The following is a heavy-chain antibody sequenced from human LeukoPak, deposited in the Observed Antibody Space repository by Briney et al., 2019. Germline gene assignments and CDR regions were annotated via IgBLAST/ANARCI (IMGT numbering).Heavy chain of an antibody. V-gene: IGHV3-66*01. D-gene: IGHD3-9*01. CDR2: IYSGGST. CDR1: GFTVSINY. Sequence: GGSLRLSCAASGFTVSINYMSWVRQAPGKGLEWVSVIYSGGSTYYADSVKGRFTISRDNSKNTLYLQMNSLRAEDTAVYYCARELDWSEAYFDYWGQGTLVTVSS. J-gene: IGHJ4*02. CDR3: ARELDWSEAYFDY.